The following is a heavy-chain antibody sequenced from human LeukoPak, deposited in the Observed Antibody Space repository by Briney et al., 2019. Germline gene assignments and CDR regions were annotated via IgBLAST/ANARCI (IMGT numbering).Heavy chain of an antibody. D-gene: IGHD1-26*01. V-gene: IGHV4-61*02. CDR3: ARNSGSYFADWFDP. Sequence: SETLSLTCTVSGDSISSSGYYWGWIRQPAGKGLEWIGRIYTSGSTNYNPSLKSRVTMSVDTSKNQFSLKLSSVTAADTAVYYCARNSGSYFADWFDPWGQGTLVTVSS. J-gene: IGHJ5*02. CDR1: GDSISSSGYY. CDR2: IYTSGST.